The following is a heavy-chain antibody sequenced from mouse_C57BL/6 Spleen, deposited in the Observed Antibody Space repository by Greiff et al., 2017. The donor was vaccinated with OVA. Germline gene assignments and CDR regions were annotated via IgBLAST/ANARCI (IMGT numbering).Heavy chain of an antibody. D-gene: IGHD1-1*01. Sequence: DVKLVESGGGLVKPGGSLKLSCAASGFTFSSYAMSWVRQTPEKRLEWVATISDGGSYTYYPDNVKGRFTISRDNAKNNLYLQMSHLKSEDTAMYYCAREDPDYYGSSYGYFDVWGTGTTVTVSS. CDR2: ISDGGSYT. J-gene: IGHJ1*03. CDR1: GFTFSSYA. CDR3: AREDPDYYGSSYGYFDV. V-gene: IGHV5-4*01.